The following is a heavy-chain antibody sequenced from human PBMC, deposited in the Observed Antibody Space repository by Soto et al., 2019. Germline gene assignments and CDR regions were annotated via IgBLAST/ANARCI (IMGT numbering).Heavy chain of an antibody. J-gene: IGHJ5*02. CDR2: IYYSGST. CDR1: GGSISSSSYY. V-gene: IGHV4-39*01. CDR3: ARHERLRSTPIDP. D-gene: IGHD4-17*01. Sequence: QLQLQESGPGLVKPSETLSLTCTVSGGSISSSSYYWGWIRQPPGKGLEWIGSIYYSGSTYYNPSLKSRVTISVDTSKNQFSLKLSSVTAADTAVYYCARHERLRSTPIDPWGQGTLVTVSS.